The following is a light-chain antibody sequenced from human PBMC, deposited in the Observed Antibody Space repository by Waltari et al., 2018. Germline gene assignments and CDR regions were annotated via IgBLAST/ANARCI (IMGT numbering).Light chain of an antibody. V-gene: IGKV3-11*01. CDR1: QSVSYS. CDR2: SAS. Sequence: EIVLTQSPATLSLSPGERATLSCRASQSVSYSLAWYQQKPGQTPRLLISSASNRATGIPARFSGSGSGSDFTLTISSLEPEDFAVYYCQQRSSWPRTFGQGTKVEIK. J-gene: IGKJ1*01. CDR3: QQRSSWPRT.